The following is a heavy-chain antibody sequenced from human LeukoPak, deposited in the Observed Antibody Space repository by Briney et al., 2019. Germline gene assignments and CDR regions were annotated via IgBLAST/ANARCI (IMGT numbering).Heavy chain of an antibody. V-gene: IGHV3-9*01. CDR3: SKDMSEWLLPRGFDD. D-gene: IGHD3-3*01. CDR1: GFTFDDYA. Sequence: PGRSLRLSCAASGFTFDDYAMHWVRQVPGKGLEWVSGINWNSGSIGYADSVKGRFTISRDNAKNSLYLQMNSLRAEDTALYYCSKDMSEWLLPRGFDDWGQGTLVTVSS. J-gene: IGHJ4*02. CDR2: INWNSGSI.